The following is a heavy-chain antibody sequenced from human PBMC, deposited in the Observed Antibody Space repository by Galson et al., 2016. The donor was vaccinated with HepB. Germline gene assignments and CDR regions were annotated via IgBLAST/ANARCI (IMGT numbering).Heavy chain of an antibody. CDR1: GFTFSSYG. D-gene: IGHD6-13*01. V-gene: IGHV3-33*01. CDR3: ARERGIAAAATLDY. J-gene: IGHJ4*02. Sequence: LRLSCAASGFTFSSYGMHWFREAPGKALSCVAVIWYDGRNKYYADSVKGRFTISRDNSKNTLYLQMNSLRAEDTAVYYCARERGIAAAATLDYWGQGTLVTVSS. CDR2: IWYDGRNK.